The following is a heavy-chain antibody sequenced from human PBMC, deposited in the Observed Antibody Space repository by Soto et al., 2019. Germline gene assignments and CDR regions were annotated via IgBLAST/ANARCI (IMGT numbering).Heavy chain of an antibody. CDR2: IYQSGST. V-gene: IGHV4-4*02. CDR3: ARDAGARRYYGMEV. J-gene: IGHJ6*02. CDR1: GVSISSENW. D-gene: IGHD2-8*02. Sequence: SETLSLTCTFSGVSISSENWWRWVRQAPGKGLEWIGEIYQSGSTHYTPSLKSRVSISLDKSKNQFFLKLHSVTAADTAVYYCARDAGARRYYGMEVWGQGTTATVSS.